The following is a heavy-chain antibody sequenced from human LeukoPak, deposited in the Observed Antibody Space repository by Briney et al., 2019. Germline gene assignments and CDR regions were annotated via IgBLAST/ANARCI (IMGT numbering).Heavy chain of an antibody. D-gene: IGHD2-8*01. CDR1: GGSISSGDYY. J-gene: IGHJ5*02. V-gene: IGHV4-30-4*08. CDR3: ARDGEYCTNGVCHYSSSYRGWFDP. CDR2: IYYSGST. Sequence: SQTLSLTCTVSGGSISSGDYYWSWIRQPPGKGLEWIGYIYYSGSTYYNPSLKSRVTISVDTSKNQFSLKLSSVTAADTAVYYCARDGEYCTNGVCHYSSSYRGWFDPWGQGTLVTVSS.